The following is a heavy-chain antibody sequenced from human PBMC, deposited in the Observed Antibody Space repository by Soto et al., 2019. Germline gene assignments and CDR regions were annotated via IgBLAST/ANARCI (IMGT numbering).Heavy chain of an antibody. CDR1: GFTFSDHY. CDR2: IRHRADGYIT. CDR3: AKLCYSWFDA. Sequence: ESGGGLVQPGGSLRLSCAASGFTFSDHYMDWFRQAPGNGVEWVGRIRHRADGYITEYAASAKGRFTTSRDDSWNSRYLPMNSLQTGDTAVYFWAKLCYSWFDAWGQGTRGVVSS. V-gene: IGHV3-72*01. J-gene: IGHJ5*02. D-gene: IGHD2-15*01.